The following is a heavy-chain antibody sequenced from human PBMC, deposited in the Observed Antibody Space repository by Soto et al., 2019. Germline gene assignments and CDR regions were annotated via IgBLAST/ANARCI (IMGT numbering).Heavy chain of an antibody. CDR2: ISAYNGNT. Sequence: QVQLVQSGAEVKKPGASVKVSCKASGYTFTSYGISWVRQAPGQGLEWMGWISAYNGNTNYAQKLQGRVTMTTDTATRTAYMELRSLRSDDTAVYYCARGPFELDIVVVTAAYYYYGMDVWGQGTTVTVSS. CDR3: ARGPFELDIVVVTAAYYYYGMDV. V-gene: IGHV1-18*01. J-gene: IGHJ6*02. D-gene: IGHD2-2*01. CDR1: GYTFTSYG.